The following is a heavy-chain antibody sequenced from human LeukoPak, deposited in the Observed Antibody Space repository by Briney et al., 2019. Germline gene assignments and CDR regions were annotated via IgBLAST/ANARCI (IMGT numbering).Heavy chain of an antibody. CDR3: ARDLTYGGKRGYYFDY. Sequence: GGSLRLSCAASRFTVSDKYMSWVRQAPGKGLEWVSVIYSDGSTYYADSVKGRFTISRDNSKNTLYLQMNSLRAEDTAVYYCARDLTYGGKRGYYFDYWGQGTLVTVSS. CDR2: IYSDGST. V-gene: IGHV3-66*01. J-gene: IGHJ4*02. CDR1: RFTVSDKY. D-gene: IGHD4-23*01.